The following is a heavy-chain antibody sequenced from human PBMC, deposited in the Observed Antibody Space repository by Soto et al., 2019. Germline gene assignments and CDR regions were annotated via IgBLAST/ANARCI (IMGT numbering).Heavy chain of an antibody. J-gene: IGHJ4*02. V-gene: IGHV1-8*01. Sequence: QVQLVQSGAEVKKPGASVKVSCKASGYTFTSYDINWVRQATGQGLEWMGWMNTNSGNTGYAQKSQGRVTMTRKTSISTADMELSSLRCEYTTVYYCAIGRHVQWLRLASCFFGSDFHDYWGQGTLVTVSS. CDR1: GYTFTSYD. D-gene: IGHD5-12*01. CDR3: AIGRHVQWLRLASCFFGSDFHDY. CDR2: MNTNSGNT.